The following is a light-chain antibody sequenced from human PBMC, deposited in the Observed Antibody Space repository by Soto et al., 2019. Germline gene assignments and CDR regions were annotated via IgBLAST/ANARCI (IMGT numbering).Light chain of an antibody. V-gene: IGKV3-15*01. CDR2: GAS. CDR3: QQFYTWPVT. CDR1: QNLYTN. Sequence: IVMTQSPATLSVSPGERVTFSCRASQNLYTNLAWYQHKPGQAPRLLISGASTGATGIPARFSGSGSGTEFTLTINSLQSEDFAVYYCQQFYTWPVTFGGGTKVDI. J-gene: IGKJ4*01.